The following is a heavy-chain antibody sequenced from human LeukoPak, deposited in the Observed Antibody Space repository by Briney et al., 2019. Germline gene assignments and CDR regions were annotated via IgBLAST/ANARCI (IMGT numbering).Heavy chain of an antibody. V-gene: IGHV4-39*01. Sequence: SETLSLTCTVSGGSISSSSYYWGWIRQPPGKGLEWIGSIYYSGSTYYNPSLKSRVTISVDTSKNQFPLKLSSVTAADTAVYYCARHLRRDNWFDPWGQGTLVTVSS. J-gene: IGHJ5*02. CDR1: GGSISSSSYY. CDR3: ARHLRRDNWFDP. CDR2: IYYSGST.